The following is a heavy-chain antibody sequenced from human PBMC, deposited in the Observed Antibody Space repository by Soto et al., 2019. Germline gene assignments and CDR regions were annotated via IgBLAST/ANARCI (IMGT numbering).Heavy chain of an antibody. CDR3: AKETGLVATIRYYYYGMDV. Sequence: EVQLLESGGGLVQPGGSLRLSCAASGFTFSSYAMRWVRQAPGKGLEWVSVISGSGGSTYYADSVKGRFTISRDNSRNTLYLQMNSLRAEDTAVYYCAKETGLVATIRYYYYGMDVWGQGTTVTVSS. V-gene: IGHV3-23*01. D-gene: IGHD5-12*01. CDR2: ISGSGGST. J-gene: IGHJ6*02. CDR1: GFTFSSYA.